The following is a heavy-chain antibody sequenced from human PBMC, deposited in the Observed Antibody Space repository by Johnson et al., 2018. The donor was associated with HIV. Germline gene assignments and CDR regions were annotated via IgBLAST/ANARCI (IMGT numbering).Heavy chain of an antibody. J-gene: IGHJ3*02. CDR3: TTGAAGTGAFDI. V-gene: IGHV3-15*02. Sequence: VQLVESGGTLVQPGGSLRLSCATSGFTFSNAWMTWVRQAPGKGLEWVGRIKSKTDGGTTDYAAPVKGRFTISRDDSKNTLYLQMNSLKTEDTAVYYCTTGAAGTGAFDIWGQGTMVTVSS. CDR2: IKSKTDGGTT. D-gene: IGHD6-13*01. CDR1: GFTFSNAW.